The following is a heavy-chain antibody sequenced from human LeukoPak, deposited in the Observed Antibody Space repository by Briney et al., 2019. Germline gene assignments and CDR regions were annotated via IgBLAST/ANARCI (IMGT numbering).Heavy chain of an antibody. V-gene: IGHV4-59*08. CDR2: IYYSGSS. CDR3: ARLMNIAAADF. J-gene: IGHJ4*02. Sequence: SETLSLTCTVSGGSITSYYWSWIRQPPGKGLEWIGYIYYSGSSNYNPSLKSRVTISVDMSKNQSSLKLTSVTAADTAVYYCARLMNIAAADFWGQGTLVTVSS. CDR1: GGSITSYY. D-gene: IGHD6-13*01.